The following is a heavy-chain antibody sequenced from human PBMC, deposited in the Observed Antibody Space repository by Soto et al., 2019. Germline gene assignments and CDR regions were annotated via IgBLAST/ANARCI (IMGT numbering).Heavy chain of an antibody. Sequence: SETLSLTCTVSGGSISSYYWSWIRQPPGKGLEWIGYIYYSGSTNYNPSLKSRVTISVDTSKNQFSLKLSSVTAADTAVYYCAREVAGTFDYRGQGTLVTVSS. CDR2: IYYSGST. CDR3: AREVAGTFDY. D-gene: IGHD6-19*01. V-gene: IGHV4-59*01. J-gene: IGHJ4*02. CDR1: GGSISSYY.